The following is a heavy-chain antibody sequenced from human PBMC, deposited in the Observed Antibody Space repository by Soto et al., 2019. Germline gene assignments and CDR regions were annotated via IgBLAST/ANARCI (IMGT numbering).Heavy chain of an antibody. D-gene: IGHD3-10*01. CDR3: ARLAMVRGVSPDKGPSRYYYYYMDV. Sequence: GGSLRLSCAASGFTFSSYSMNWVRQAPGKGLEWVSSISSSSSYIYYADSVKGRFTISRDNAKNSLYLQMNSLRAEDTAVYYCARLAMVRGVSPDKGPSRYYYYYMDVWGKGTTVTVSS. CDR1: GFTFSSYS. CDR2: ISSSSSYI. V-gene: IGHV3-21*01. J-gene: IGHJ6*03.